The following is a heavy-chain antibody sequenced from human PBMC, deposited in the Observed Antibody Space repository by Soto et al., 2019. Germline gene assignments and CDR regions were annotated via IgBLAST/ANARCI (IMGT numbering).Heavy chain of an antibody. V-gene: IGHV4-31*03. Sequence: QVQLQESGPGLVKPSQTLSLTCTVSGGSISSGGYYWSWIRQHPGKGLEWIGYIYYSGSTYYNPSLKSRVTISVDTSKNQFPLKLSSVTAADTDVYYCARVRIVATSHWFDPWGQGTLVTVSS. CDR1: GGSISSGGYY. CDR2: IYYSGST. D-gene: IGHD5-12*01. CDR3: ARVRIVATSHWFDP. J-gene: IGHJ5*02.